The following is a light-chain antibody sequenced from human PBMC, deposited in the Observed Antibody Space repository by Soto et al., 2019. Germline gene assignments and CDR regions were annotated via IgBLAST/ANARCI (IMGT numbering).Light chain of an antibody. CDR1: QSVSSN. V-gene: IGKV3-15*01. J-gene: IGKJ4*01. CDR3: QQYNNWPF. CDR2: GAS. Sequence: EIVMTQSPATLSVSPGERATLSCRASQSVSSNLAWYQQKPGQAPRLLIYGASTRATGIPARFSGSGSGTEFTLTINNLQSEDFAVYYCQQYNNWPFFGGGTKV.